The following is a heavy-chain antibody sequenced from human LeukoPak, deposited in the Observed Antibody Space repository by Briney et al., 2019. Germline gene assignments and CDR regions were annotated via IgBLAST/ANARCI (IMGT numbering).Heavy chain of an antibody. CDR1: GYTFTSYY. CDR2: ITAYNGNT. Sequence: ASVKVSCKASGYTFTSYYMHWVRQAPGQGLEWMGWITAYNGNTNYAQGRVTMTTDTSTSTAYMELRSLRSDDTAVYYCARVGGYYYDSSGYYPLDYWGQGTLVTVSS. CDR3: ARVGGYYYDSSGYYPLDY. J-gene: IGHJ4*02. V-gene: IGHV1-18*04. D-gene: IGHD3-22*01.